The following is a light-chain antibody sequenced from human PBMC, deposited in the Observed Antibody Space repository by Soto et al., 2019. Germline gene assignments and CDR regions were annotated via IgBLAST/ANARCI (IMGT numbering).Light chain of an antibody. Sequence: EIVLTQSPATLSLSPGERATLSCRVSQSVSSYLAWYQQKPGQAPRLLIYDASNRATGIPARFSGSGSGTDLTLTISSLEPEDFAVYYCQQRSNWRRTFGQGTKVEIK. CDR2: DAS. J-gene: IGKJ1*01. V-gene: IGKV3-11*01. CDR1: QSVSSY. CDR3: QQRSNWRRT.